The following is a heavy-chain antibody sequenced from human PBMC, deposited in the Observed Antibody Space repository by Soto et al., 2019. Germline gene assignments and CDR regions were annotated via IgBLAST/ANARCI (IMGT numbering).Heavy chain of an antibody. J-gene: IGHJ4*02. V-gene: IGHV3-7*03. Sequence: PVGSLRLSCAASGFTFSSYWMSWVRQAPGKGLEWVANIKQDGSEKYYVDSVKGRFTISRDNAKNSLYLQMNSLGAEDTAVYYCAREREGDYSGYDYFDYWGQGTLVTVSS. D-gene: IGHD5-12*01. CDR1: GFTFSSYW. CDR3: AREREGDYSGYDYFDY. CDR2: IKQDGSEK.